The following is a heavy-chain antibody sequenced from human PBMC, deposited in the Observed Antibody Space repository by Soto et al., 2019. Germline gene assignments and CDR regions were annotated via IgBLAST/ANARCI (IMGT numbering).Heavy chain of an antibody. J-gene: IGHJ4*02. CDR3: ARDQDGDSGYDLGFFDY. V-gene: IGHV1-18*01. CDR1: GYTFTSYG. CDR2: ISAYNGNT. Sequence: QVQLVQSGAEVKKPGASVKVSCKASGYTFTSYGISWVRQAPGQGLVWMGWISAYNGNTKYAQNLQGRVTMTTDTSTSTVYMELRSLRSDDTAVYYCARDQDGDSGYDLGFFDYWGQGTLVTVSS. D-gene: IGHD5-12*01.